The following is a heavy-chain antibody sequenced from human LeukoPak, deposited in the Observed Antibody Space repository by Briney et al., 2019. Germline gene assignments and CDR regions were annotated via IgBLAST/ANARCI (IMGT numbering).Heavy chain of an antibody. D-gene: IGHD1-7*01. CDR3: VTEGNNWNYLWSIPN. V-gene: IGHV4-39*07. J-gene: IGHJ4*02. CDR1: GGSISSSNYY. CDR2: IYHSGST. Sequence: SETLSLTCTVSGGSISSSNYYWGWIRQPPGKGLEWIGNIYHSGSTYYNPSLKSRVTISVDTSKNQFSLKLNSVTAADTAVYYCVTEGNNWNYLWSIPNWGQGTLVTVSS.